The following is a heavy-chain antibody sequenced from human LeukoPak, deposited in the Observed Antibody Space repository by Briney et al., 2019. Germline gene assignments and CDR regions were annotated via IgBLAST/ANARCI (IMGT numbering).Heavy chain of an antibody. CDR3: ARTSDFHSSSWYDY. CDR1: GGSLSSYY. V-gene: IGHV4-59*01. CDR2: IYHSENT. J-gene: IGHJ4*02. Sequence: PSETLSLTCTVSGGSLSSYYWTWIRQPPGKELEWIGYIYHSENTRYNPSLKSRVTISADTSKNLFSLNLRSVTAADTAVYYCARTSDFHSSSWYDYWGQGALVTVSS. D-gene: IGHD6-13*01.